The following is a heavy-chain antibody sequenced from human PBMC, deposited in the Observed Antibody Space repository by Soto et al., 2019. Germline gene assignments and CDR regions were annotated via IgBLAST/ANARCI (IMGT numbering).Heavy chain of an antibody. CDR3: ARDRVGATRSAFDI. CDR1: GYTFTSYG. Sequence: ASVKVSCKASGYTFTSYGISWVRQAPGQGLEWMGWISAYNGNTNYAQKLQGRVTMTTDTSTSTAYMELRSLRSDDTAVYYGARDRVGATRSAFDIWGQGTMVTVSS. V-gene: IGHV1-18*01. D-gene: IGHD1-26*01. J-gene: IGHJ3*02. CDR2: ISAYNGNT.